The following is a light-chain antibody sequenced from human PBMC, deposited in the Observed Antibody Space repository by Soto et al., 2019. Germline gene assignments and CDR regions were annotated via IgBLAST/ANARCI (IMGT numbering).Light chain of an antibody. V-gene: IGLV2-11*01. Sequence: QSALTQPRSVSGSPGQSVTISCTGTSSDVGGYNYVSWYQKYPGKAPRLMIYDVSKRPSGVPDRFSGSKSGNTASLTISGLQAEDEADYYCSSYTAGGTIFGTGTKLTVL. CDR1: SSDVGGYNY. CDR2: DVS. CDR3: SSYTAGGTI. J-gene: IGLJ1*01.